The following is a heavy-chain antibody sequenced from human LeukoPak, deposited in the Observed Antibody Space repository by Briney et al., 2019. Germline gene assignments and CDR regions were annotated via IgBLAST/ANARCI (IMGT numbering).Heavy chain of an antibody. CDR2: IKQDGSEK. Sequence: GGSLRLSCAASGFTFSSYWMSWVRQAPGKGLEWVANIKQDGSEKYYVDSVKGRFTISRDNAKNSLYLQMNSLRAEDTAVYYCARGGGSNYYDSSGYYPLKTWGQGTLVTVSS. V-gene: IGHV3-7*04. J-gene: IGHJ4*02. CDR3: ARGGGSNYYDSSGYYPLKT. CDR1: GFTFSSYW. D-gene: IGHD3-22*01.